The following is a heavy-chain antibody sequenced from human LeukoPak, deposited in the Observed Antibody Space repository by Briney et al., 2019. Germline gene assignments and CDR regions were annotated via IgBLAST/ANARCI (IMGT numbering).Heavy chain of an antibody. Sequence: GGSLRLSCAASGFTFSTYSMNWVRQAPGKGLEWVSSINSGSTHTYYADSLKGRFTISRDNAKNSLYLQMNNLRAEDTAVYYCARFKTRPHCSSTSCHAFDIWGQGTVVTVSS. CDR3: ARFKTRPHCSSTSCHAFDI. D-gene: IGHD2-2*01. CDR1: GFTFSTYS. J-gene: IGHJ3*02. CDR2: INSGSTHT. V-gene: IGHV3-21*01.